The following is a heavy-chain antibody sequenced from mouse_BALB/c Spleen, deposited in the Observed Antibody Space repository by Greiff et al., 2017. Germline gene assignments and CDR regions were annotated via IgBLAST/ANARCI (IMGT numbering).Heavy chain of an antibody. Sequence: VQLVESGPGLVKPSQSLSLTCSVTGYSITSGYYWNWIRQFPGNKLEWMGYISYDGSNNYNPSLKNRISITRDTSKNQFFLKLNSVTTEDTATYYCAREGFYYGSSWGQGTTLTVSS. D-gene: IGHD1-1*01. CDR3: AREGFYYGSS. V-gene: IGHV3-6*02. CDR1: GYSITSGYY. CDR2: ISYDGSN. J-gene: IGHJ2*01.